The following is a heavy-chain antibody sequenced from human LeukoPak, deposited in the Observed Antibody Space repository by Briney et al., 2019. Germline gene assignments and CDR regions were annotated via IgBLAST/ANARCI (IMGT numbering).Heavy chain of an antibody. CDR3: AKVAKYYYGPETFYFFEQ. J-gene: IGHJ4*02. Sequence: PGGSLRLSCAASGFTFSRYEMNWVRQAPGKGLEWVANINQDGTETYYVDSVKGRFTISRDYAKNSLYLQMNSLRVEDTAVYFCAKVAKYYYGPETFYFFEQWGQGTPVTASS. V-gene: IGHV3-7*01. CDR2: INQDGTET. D-gene: IGHD3-10*01. CDR1: GFTFSRYE.